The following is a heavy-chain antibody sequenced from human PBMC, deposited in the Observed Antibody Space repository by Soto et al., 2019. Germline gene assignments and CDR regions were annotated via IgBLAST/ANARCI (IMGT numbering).Heavy chain of an antibody. CDR3: ARVSLSSGWYTGYYYGMDV. D-gene: IGHD6-19*01. Sequence: GASVKVSCKASGYTFTSYGISWVRQAPGQGLEWMGWISAYNGNTNYAQKLQGRVTMTTDTSTSTAYMELRSLRSDDTAVYYCARVSLSSGWYTGYYYGMDVWGQGTTVTVSS. CDR1: GYTFTSYG. V-gene: IGHV1-18*01. CDR2: ISAYNGNT. J-gene: IGHJ6*02.